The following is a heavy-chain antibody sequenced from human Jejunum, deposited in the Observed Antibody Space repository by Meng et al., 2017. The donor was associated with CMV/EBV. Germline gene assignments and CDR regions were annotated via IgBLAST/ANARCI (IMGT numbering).Heavy chain of an antibody. J-gene: IGHJ4*02. CDR3: AKRSGYGANSFFDN. CDR1: GIPFGNYA. D-gene: IGHD4-23*01. V-gene: IGHV3-23*01. CDR2: ISGSGSST. Sequence: SGIPFGNYAMSWARQAPGKGLEWVSTISGSGSSTYYADSVRGQFAISRDNSENTVYLQVHSLRAGDTAVYYCAKRSGYGANSFFDNWGQGTLVTVSS.